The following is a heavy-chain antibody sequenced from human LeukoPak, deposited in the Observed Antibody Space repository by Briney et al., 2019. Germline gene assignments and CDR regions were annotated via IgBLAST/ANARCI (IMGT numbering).Heavy chain of an antibody. CDR2: IYNSGST. V-gene: IGHV4-59*01. J-gene: IGHJ4*02. CDR1: GGSIGSYY. D-gene: IGHD3-10*01. CDR3: ARETPYGSGSYPFDY. Sequence: SETLSLTCTVSGGSIGSYYWNWIRQPPGKGLEWIGYIYNSGSTNNNPSLKSRVTISVDTSKKQFSLKLSSVTAADTAVYYCARETPYGSGSYPFDYWGQGILVTVSS.